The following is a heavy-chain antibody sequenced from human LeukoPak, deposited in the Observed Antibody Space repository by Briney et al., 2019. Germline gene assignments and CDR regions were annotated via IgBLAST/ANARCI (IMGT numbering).Heavy chain of an antibody. CDR2: INPRGGST. CDR3: ARKAPYYHSNSSGYYFDY. CDR1: GYTFSNYY. D-gene: IGHD3-22*01. V-gene: IGHV1-46*01. J-gene: IGHJ4*02. Sequence: GASVKVSCKASGYTFSNYYMYLLRQAPAQGLEWMGIINPRGGSTNYAQKFQDKISMTRDTSTSTVYMELSSLRSEDTAVYYCARKAPYYHSNSSGYYFDYWGQGTLVTVSS.